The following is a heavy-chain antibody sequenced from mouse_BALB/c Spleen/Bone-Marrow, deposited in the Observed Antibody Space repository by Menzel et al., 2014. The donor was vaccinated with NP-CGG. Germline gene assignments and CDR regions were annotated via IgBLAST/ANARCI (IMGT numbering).Heavy chain of an antibody. CDR3: ARHAYYDQTEVSFVY. D-gene: IGHD2-4*01. CDR2: ISGGGSYT. J-gene: IGHJ3*01. V-gene: IGHV5-9-2*01. CDR1: GFSFNSYG. Sequence: EVKVVESGGGLVKSGGSLKLSCAASGFSFNSYGMSWVRQTPEKWLEWVATISGGGSYTFYPDSVKGRFTISRDNAKNSLYLQLSSLRSEDTALYYCARHAYYDQTEVSFVYWGQGTLVTVSA.